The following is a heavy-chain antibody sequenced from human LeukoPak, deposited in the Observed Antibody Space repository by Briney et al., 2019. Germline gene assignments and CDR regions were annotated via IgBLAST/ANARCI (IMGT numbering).Heavy chain of an antibody. D-gene: IGHD1-26*01. CDR2: IIPIFGTA. CDR1: GGTFSSYV. J-gene: IGHJ6*02. V-gene: IGHV1-69*13. CDR3: ARFLGGSYGMDV. Sequence: AASVKVSCTASGGTFSSYVISWVRQAPGQGLEWMGGIIPIFGTANYAQKFQGRVTITADESTSTAYMELSSLRSEDTAVYYCARFLGGSYGMDVWGQGTTVTVSS.